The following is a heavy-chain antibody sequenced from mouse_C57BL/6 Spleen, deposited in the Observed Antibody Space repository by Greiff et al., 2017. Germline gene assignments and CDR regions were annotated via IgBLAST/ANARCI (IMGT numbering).Heavy chain of an antibody. V-gene: IGHV1-19*01. CDR3: ARRTYDAMDD. CDR1: GYTFTDYY. CDR2: INPYNGGT. Sequence: VQLQQSGPVLVKPGASVKMSCKASGYTFTDYYMNWVKQSHGKSLEWIGVINPYNGGTSYNQKFKGKATLTVDKSSSTAYMELNSLTSEDSAVYYCARRTYDAMDDWGQGTSVTVSS. J-gene: IGHJ4*01.